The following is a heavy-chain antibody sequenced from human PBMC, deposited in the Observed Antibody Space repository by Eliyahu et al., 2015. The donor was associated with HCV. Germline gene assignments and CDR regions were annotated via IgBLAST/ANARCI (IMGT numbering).Heavy chain of an antibody. CDR1: GXSFSGYH. CDR2: INHSGST. J-gene: IGHJ5*01. D-gene: IGHD3-22*01. Sequence: QVQLQQWGAGLLKPSETLSLTCAVYGXSFSGYHWRWXRQPPGKGLEWIGEINHSGSTNYNPSLKSRVTISVDTSKNQFSLKLSSVTAADTAVYYCARGSLVHYYDSLFSDSWGQGTLVTVSS. CDR3: ARGSLVHYYDSLFSDS. V-gene: IGHV4-34*01.